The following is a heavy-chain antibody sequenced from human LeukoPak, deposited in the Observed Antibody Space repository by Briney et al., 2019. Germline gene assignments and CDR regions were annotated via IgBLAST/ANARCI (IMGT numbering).Heavy chain of an antibody. CDR3: SRNADHDW. D-gene: IGHD1-14*01. CDR2: IKRQTEGWTK. CDR1: GFTFSDAW. J-gene: IGHJ4*02. Sequence: GGSLRLSCAASGFTFSDAWLNWVRQTPEKGLEWVARIKRQTEGWTKDYAAPVKGRSTISRDDSKSTVYLQMNSLEIEDTALYYCSRNADHDWWGQGTLVTVSS. V-gene: IGHV3-15*01.